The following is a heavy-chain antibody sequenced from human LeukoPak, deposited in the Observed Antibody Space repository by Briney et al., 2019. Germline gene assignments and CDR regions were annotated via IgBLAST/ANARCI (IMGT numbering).Heavy chain of an antibody. V-gene: IGHV3-15*01. CDR2: IKSKTDGGTT. Sequence: GGSLRLSCAASGFTFSNAWMSWVRQAPGKGLEWVGRIKSKTDGGTTDYAAPVKGRFTISRDDSKNTLYLQMNSLKTEDTAMYYCTTEDFVAVAGHGDYWGQGTLVTVSS. J-gene: IGHJ4*02. CDR1: GFTFSNAW. CDR3: TTEDFVAVAGHGDY. D-gene: IGHD6-19*01.